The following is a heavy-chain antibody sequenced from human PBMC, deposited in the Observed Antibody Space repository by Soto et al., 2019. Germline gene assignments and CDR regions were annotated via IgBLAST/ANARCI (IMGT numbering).Heavy chain of an antibody. CDR1: GFTFSTYA. J-gene: IGHJ4*02. CDR3: VRITVTTVGFYDY. V-gene: IGHV3-64D*08. Sequence: GGSLSLSCSASGFTFSTYAMHWVRQAPGKGLEYVSAISSNGGFTYYADSVKGRFTISRDNSKNTLYLQMSSLRAEDTAVYYCVRITVTTVGFYDYWGQGTLVTVSS. D-gene: IGHD4-17*01. CDR2: ISSNGGFT.